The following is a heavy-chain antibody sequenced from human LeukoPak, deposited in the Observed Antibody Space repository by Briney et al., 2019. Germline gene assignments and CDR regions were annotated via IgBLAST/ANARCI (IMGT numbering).Heavy chain of an antibody. J-gene: IGHJ4*02. CDR1: GYTFTGYY. CDR3: ASRGSTIFGVVISDY. Sequence: ASVKVSCKASGYTFTGYYMHWVRQAPGQGLEWMGWINPNSGGTNYAQKFQGRVTMTRDTSISTAYMELSRLRSDDTTVYYCASRGSTIFGVVISDYWGQGTLVTVSS. CDR2: INPNSGGT. V-gene: IGHV1-2*02. D-gene: IGHD3-3*01.